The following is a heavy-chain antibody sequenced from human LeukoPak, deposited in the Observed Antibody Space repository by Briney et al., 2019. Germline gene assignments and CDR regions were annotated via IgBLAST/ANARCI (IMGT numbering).Heavy chain of an antibody. Sequence: PSETLSLTCAVYGGSFSGYYWSWIRQPPGKGLEWIGEINHSGSTNYNPSLKSRVTISVDTSKNQFSLKLSSVTAADTAVYYGARQYCSSTSCYGGPLFDYWGQGTLVTVSS. CDR2: INHSGST. CDR1: GGSFSGYY. J-gene: IGHJ4*02. V-gene: IGHV4-34*01. CDR3: ARQYCSSTSCYGGPLFDY. D-gene: IGHD2-2*01.